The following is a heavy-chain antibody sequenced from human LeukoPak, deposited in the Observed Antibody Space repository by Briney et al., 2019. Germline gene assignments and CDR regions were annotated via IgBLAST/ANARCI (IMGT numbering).Heavy chain of an antibody. CDR3: VGRDYGVNLFDY. CDR2: ISSSGSTI. V-gene: IGHV3-48*03. Sequence: GGSLRLSCAATGFTFSSYEMNWVRQAPGDGLEWVSYISSSGSTIYYADSVKGRFTISRDNAKNSLYLQMNSLRAEDTAVYYCVGRDYGVNLFDYWGQGTLVTVSS. J-gene: IGHJ4*02. CDR1: GFTFSSYE. D-gene: IGHD4-17*01.